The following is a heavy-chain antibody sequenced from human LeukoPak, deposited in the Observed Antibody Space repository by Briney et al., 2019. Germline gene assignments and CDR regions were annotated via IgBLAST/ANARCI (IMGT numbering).Heavy chain of an antibody. D-gene: IGHD2-2*01. V-gene: IGHV4-59*12. CDR2: IYYSGST. J-gene: IGHJ6*02. CDR1: GGSMSPYH. CDR3: ARLIVPAASDYYYYGMDV. Sequence: SETLSLTCTVSGGSMSPYHWGWIRQPPGKGLEWTGYIYYSGSTNYNPSLNSRVTISVDTSKNQFSLRLSSVTAADTAVYYCARLIVPAASDYYYYGMDVWGQGTTVTVSS.